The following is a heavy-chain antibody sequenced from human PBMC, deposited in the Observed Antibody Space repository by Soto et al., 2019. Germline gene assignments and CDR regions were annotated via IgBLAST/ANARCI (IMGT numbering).Heavy chain of an antibody. Sequence: QVQLVQSGAEVKKPGASVKVSCKASGYTFTSYYIHWVRQAPGQGLEWMGWINPFDGSRMFAQSFQGRVTMTRDTSTSTVYMEVSSLRSEDTAVYYCSRVDPGETSPFDHWGQGTLVTVSS. CDR2: INPFDGSR. D-gene: IGHD3-10*01. J-gene: IGHJ4*02. CDR3: SRVDPGETSPFDH. CDR1: GYTFTSYY. V-gene: IGHV1-46*03.